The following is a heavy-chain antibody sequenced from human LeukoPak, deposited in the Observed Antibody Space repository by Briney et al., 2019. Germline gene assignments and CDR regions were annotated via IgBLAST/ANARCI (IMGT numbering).Heavy chain of an antibody. CDR2: IIPIFGTA. CDR3: ARVGYYGSGTQPDY. Sequence: SVKVSCKASGGTFSSYAISWVRQAPGQGLEWMGGIIPIFGTANYAQKFQGRVTITADKSTSTAYMELSSLRSEDTAVYYCARVGYYGSGTQPDYWGQGTLVTVSS. V-gene: IGHV1-69*06. CDR1: GGTFSSYA. J-gene: IGHJ4*02. D-gene: IGHD3-10*01.